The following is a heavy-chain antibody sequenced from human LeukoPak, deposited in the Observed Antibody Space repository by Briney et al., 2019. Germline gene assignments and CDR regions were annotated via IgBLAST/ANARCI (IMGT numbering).Heavy chain of an antibody. CDR2: ISGSGGST. J-gene: IGHJ4*02. CDR1: GFTFSSYA. Sequence: GGSLRLSCAASGFTFSSYAMSWVRQAPGKGLEWVSAISGSGGSTYYADSVKGRFTISRDNSKNTLYLQMNSLRAEDTAVYYCAKGGYYYGSGSPYYFDYWGQGTLVTVSS. CDR3: AKGGYYYGSGSPYYFDY. D-gene: IGHD3-10*01. V-gene: IGHV3-23*01.